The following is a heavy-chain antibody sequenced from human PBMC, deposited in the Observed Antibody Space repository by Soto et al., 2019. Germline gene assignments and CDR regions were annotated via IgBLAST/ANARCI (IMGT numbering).Heavy chain of an antibody. D-gene: IGHD1-1*01. CDR3: ARDDNWADY. J-gene: IGHJ4*02. Sequence: AAVKVSCKASGYTLTNYPMHWVRQAPGQRLEWMGWINAGNGNTKYSQKFQGRVTITRDTSASTAYMELSSLRSEDTAVYYCARDDNWADYWGQGTLVTVSS. CDR1: GYTLTNYP. V-gene: IGHV1-3*01. CDR2: INAGNGNT.